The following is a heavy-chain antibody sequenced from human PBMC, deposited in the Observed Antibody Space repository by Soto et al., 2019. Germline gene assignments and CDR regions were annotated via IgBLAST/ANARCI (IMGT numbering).Heavy chain of an antibody. CDR1: GFTFSSYD. V-gene: IGHV3-13*01. D-gene: IGHD4-4*01. Sequence: PGGSLRLSCAASGFTFSSYDMHWVRQATGKGLEWVSAIGTAGDTYYPGSVKGRFTISRENAKNSLYLQMNSLRAEDTAVYYCARGPARKTHDYSRGMDVWGQGTTVTVSS. CDR3: ARGPARKTHDYSRGMDV. J-gene: IGHJ6*02. CDR2: IGTAGDT.